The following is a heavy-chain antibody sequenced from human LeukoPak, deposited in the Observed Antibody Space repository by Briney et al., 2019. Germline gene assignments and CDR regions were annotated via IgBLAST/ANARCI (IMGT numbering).Heavy chain of an antibody. Sequence: KAGESLKISCKGSGYSFTSYWIGWVRQMPGKGLEWMGIIYPGDSDTRYSPSFQGQVTISADKSISTAYLQWSSLKASDTAMYYCARHAEDTRYGMDVWGQGTTVTVSS. CDR1: GYSFTSYW. V-gene: IGHV5-51*01. D-gene: IGHD2-15*01. J-gene: IGHJ6*02. CDR2: IYPGDSDT. CDR3: ARHAEDTRYGMDV.